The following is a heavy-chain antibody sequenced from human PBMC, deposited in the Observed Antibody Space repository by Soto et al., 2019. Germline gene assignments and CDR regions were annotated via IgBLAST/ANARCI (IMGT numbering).Heavy chain of an antibody. CDR1: GFIFSGFV. CDR3: VKDRDYFGQFDR. D-gene: IGHD3-9*01. J-gene: IGHJ4*02. Sequence: QVQLVESGGGVVQPGRSLRLSCAASGFIFSGFVMHWVRQAPGKGLEWVAVIRHDGRDAYYAESVKGRFTVSRDNMKNTMELQISSLRAEDTVVYYCVKDRDYFGQFDRWGQGPLVTASS. V-gene: IGHV3-30*18. CDR2: IRHDGRDA.